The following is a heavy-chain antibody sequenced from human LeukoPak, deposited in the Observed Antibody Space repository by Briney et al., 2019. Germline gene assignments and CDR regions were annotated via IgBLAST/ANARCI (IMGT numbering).Heavy chain of an antibody. CDR1: GGSISSYY. CDR2: IYTSGST. D-gene: IGHD3-9*01. CDR3: AREVGYDILTGYWYYYYYMDV. J-gene: IGHJ6*03. V-gene: IGHV4-4*07. Sequence: SETLSLTCAVSGGSISSYYWSWIRQPAGKGLEWIGRIYTSGSTNYNPSLKSRVTMSVDTSKNQFSLKLSPVTAADTAVYYCAREVGYDILTGYWYYYYYMDVWGKGTTVTISS.